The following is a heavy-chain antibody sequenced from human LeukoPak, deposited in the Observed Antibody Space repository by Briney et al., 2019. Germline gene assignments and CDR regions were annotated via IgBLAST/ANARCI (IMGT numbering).Heavy chain of an antibody. CDR2: ISYTGST. D-gene: IGHD5-12*01. Sequence: SETLSLTCTVSGGSISSYYWSWIRQPPGKGLEWIGYISYTGSTNYNPSLESRVTISVDTSKNQFSLKLNSETAADTAVYYCARALASGRLPYFDYWGQGTLVTVSS. CDR3: ARALASGRLPYFDY. J-gene: IGHJ4*02. V-gene: IGHV4-59*01. CDR1: GGSISSYY.